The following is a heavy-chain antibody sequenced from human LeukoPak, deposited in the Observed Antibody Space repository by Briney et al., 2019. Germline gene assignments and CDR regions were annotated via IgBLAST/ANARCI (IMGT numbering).Heavy chain of an antibody. CDR3: AKLHNLNCDY. V-gene: IGHV3-53*01. J-gene: IGHJ4*02. D-gene: IGHD1-14*01. CDR2: IYSGGST. CDR1: GFTVSSNY. Sequence: QPGGSLRLSCAASGFTVSSNYMSWVRQAPGKGLEWVSVIYSGGSTYYADSVKGRFTISRDNSKNTLYLQMNSLRPEDTAVYYCAKLHNLNCDYWGLGTLATVSS.